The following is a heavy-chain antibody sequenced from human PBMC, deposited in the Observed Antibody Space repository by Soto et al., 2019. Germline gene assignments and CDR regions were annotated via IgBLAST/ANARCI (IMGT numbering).Heavy chain of an antibody. CDR2: IYHSGSP. D-gene: IGHD2-21*01. CDR3: ATLPPRIVVALLPIPT. Sequence: QVQLRESGPGLVKTSGTLSLTCVVSGGSISSTNWWTWVRQPPGKGLEWIGEIYHSGSPTLSPSPRGRATIAVDESNSRLSLRLRSVTAADTAVYYCATLPPRIVVALLPIPTWGQGILVTVSS. V-gene: IGHV4-4*02. CDR1: GGSISSTNW. J-gene: IGHJ5*02.